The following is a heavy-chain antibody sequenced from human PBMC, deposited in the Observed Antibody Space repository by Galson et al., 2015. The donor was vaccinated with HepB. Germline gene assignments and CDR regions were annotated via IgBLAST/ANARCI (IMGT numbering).Heavy chain of an antibody. J-gene: IGHJ4*02. D-gene: IGHD3-16*01. V-gene: IGHV1-24*01. CDR1: GYTLTELS. CDR3: ATDRTHWGYFEY. Sequence: SVKVSCKVSGYTLTELSMHWVRQAPGKGLEWMGGFDPKDGETIYAQKFQGRVTMTEDTSTDTAYMELSSLRSEDTAVYYCATDRTHWGYFEYWGQGTPVTVSP. CDR2: FDPKDGET.